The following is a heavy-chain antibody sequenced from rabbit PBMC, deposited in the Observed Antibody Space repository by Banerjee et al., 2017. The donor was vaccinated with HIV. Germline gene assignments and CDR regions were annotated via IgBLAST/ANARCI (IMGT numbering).Heavy chain of an antibody. CDR2: IYAGSSGST. V-gene: IGHV1S40*01. CDR3: ARDVDSSGWGGTNL. Sequence: QSLEESGGDLVKPGASLTLTCTASGFSFSSTYYMCWVRQAPGKGLEWIACIYAGSSGSTYYASWAKGRFTISKTSSTTVTLQMTSLTAADTATYFCARDVDSSGWGGTNLWGPGTLVTVS. D-gene: IGHD4-1*01. J-gene: IGHJ4*01. CDR1: GFSFSSTYY.